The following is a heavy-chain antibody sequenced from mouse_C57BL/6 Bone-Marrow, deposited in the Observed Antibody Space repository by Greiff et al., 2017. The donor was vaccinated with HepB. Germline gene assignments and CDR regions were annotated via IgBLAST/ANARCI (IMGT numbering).Heavy chain of an antibody. D-gene: IGHD2-3*01. CDR3: ARDGYYPYFDY. CDR1: GYTFTDYY. V-gene: IGHV1-19*01. Sequence: VQLQQSGPVLVKPGASVKMSCKASGYTFTDYYMNWVKQSHGKSLEWIGVINPYNGGTSYNQKFKGKATLTVDKSSSTAYMELNSLTSDDSEVYYCARDGYYPYFDYWGQGTTLTVSS. CDR2: INPYNGGT. J-gene: IGHJ2*01.